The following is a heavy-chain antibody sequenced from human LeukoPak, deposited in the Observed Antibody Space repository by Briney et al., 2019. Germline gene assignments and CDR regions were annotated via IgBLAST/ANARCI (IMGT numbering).Heavy chain of an antibody. D-gene: IGHD4-23*01. J-gene: IGHJ4*02. V-gene: IGHV4-39*01. CDR1: GGSISSSSYY. CDR2: IYYSGST. CDR3: ARNPVGY. Sequence: SETLSLTCTVSGGSISSSSYYWGWIRQPPGKGLEWIGSIYYSGSTYYNPSLKSRVTISVDTSKNQFSLKLSSVTAADTAVYYCARNPVGYWGQGTLVTVSS.